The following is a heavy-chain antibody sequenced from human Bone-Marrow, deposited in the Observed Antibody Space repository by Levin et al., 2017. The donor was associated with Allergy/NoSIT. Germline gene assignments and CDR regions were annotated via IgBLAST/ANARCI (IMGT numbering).Heavy chain of an antibody. V-gene: IGHV4-39*01. CDR1: GVSISSRTYY. Sequence: PSQTLSLTCSVSGVSISSRTYYWGWIRQRPGKGLEWIGSISQSGTTYWNPSLKSRLTMSADTSRNQFSLNLTSVTAADSAVYYFQLANGWRKDFDYWGQGARVTVSS. J-gene: IGHJ4*02. CDR2: ISQSGTT. CDR3: QLANGWRKDFDY. D-gene: IGHD5-18*01.